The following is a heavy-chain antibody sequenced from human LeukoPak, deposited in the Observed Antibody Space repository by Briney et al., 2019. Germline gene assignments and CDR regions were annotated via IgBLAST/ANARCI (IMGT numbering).Heavy chain of an antibody. CDR3: ARGNDPNCSGGSCWYYFDY. CDR2: ISYDGSNN. CDR1: GFTFSSYG. J-gene: IGHJ4*02. D-gene: IGHD2-15*01. V-gene: IGHV3-30*19. Sequence: GGSLRLSCAASGFTFSSYGMHWVRQAPGKGLEWVAVISYDGSNNYYADSVKGRFTISRDNSKNTLYLQMNSLRAEDTAVYYCARGNDPNCSGGSCWYYFDYWGQGTLVTVSS.